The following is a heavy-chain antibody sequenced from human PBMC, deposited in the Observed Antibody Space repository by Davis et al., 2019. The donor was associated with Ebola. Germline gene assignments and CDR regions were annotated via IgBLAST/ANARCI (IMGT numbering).Heavy chain of an antibody. J-gene: IGHJ4*02. Sequence: PGGSLRLSCAASGFTFSGSAMHWVRQASGKGLEWVGRIRSKANSYATEYAASVKGRFTISRDDSKNTAYLQMNSLKTEDTAVYYCTTTTVLTDYWGQGTLVTVSS. D-gene: IGHD1-14*01. CDR3: TTTTVLTDY. V-gene: IGHV3-73*01. CDR1: GFTFSGSA. CDR2: IRSKANSYAT.